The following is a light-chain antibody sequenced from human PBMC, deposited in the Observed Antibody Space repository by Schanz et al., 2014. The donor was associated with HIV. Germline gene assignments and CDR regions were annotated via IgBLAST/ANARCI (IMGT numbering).Light chain of an antibody. CDR1: SSDVGGYNY. J-gene: IGLJ1*01. CDR2: EVT. CDR3: SSYTSSNTLEV. Sequence: QSALTQPPSASGSPGQSVTISCTGTSSDVGGYNYVSWYQHHPGKAPKLMISEVTKRPSGVPDRFSGSKSGNTASLTVSGLQAEDEADYYCSSYTSSNTLEVFGTGTKLTVL. V-gene: IGLV2-8*01.